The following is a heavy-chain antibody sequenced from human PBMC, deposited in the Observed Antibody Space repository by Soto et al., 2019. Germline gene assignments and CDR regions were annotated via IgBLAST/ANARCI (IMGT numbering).Heavy chain of an antibody. D-gene: IGHD3-16*01. CDR1: GFTFSSYW. CDR3: AKRPGAATAGEFVD. J-gene: IGHJ4*02. V-gene: IGHV3-23*05. CDR2: INGRGNTT. Sequence: PGGSLRLSCAASGFTFSSYWMHWVRQAPGKGLVWVSSINGRGNTTYYTDSVKGRFTISRDNSKNTLYMQMNSLRAEDTALYFCAKRPGAATAGEFVDWGRGTLVTVSS.